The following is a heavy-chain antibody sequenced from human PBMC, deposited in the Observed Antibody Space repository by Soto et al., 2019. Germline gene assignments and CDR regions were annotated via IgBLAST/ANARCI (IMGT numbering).Heavy chain of an antibody. CDR3: AKDRGQYSGYDWGVFDY. Sequence: GGSLRLSCAASGFTFSSYAMSWVRQAPGKGLEWVSAISGSGGSTYYADSVKGRFTISRDNSKNTLYLQMNSLRAEDTAVYYCAKDRGQYSGYDWGVFDYWGQGTLVTVSS. V-gene: IGHV3-23*01. J-gene: IGHJ4*02. D-gene: IGHD5-12*01. CDR2: ISGSGGST. CDR1: GFTFSSYA.